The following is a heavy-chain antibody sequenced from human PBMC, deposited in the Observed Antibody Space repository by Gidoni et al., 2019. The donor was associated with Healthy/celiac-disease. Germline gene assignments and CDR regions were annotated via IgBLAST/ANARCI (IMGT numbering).Heavy chain of an antibody. J-gene: IGHJ4*02. CDR1: GGSFSGYY. CDR2: INHSGST. V-gene: IGHV4-34*01. Sequence: QVQLQQWGAGLLKPSETLSLTCAVYGGSFSGYYWSWIRQPPGKGLEWIGEINHSGSTNYNPSLKSRVTISVDTSKNQFSLKLSSVTAADTAVYYCARGPMPGDSSGYLDYWGQGTLVTVSS. CDR3: ARGPMPGDSSGYLDY. D-gene: IGHD3-22*01.